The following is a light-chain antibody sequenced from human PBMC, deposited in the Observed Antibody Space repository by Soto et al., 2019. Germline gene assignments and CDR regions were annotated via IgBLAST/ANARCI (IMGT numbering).Light chain of an antibody. CDR3: QQYYSTPLA. CDR2: WAS. V-gene: IGKV4-1*01. CDR1: QSLLLDNKNY. J-gene: IGKJ1*01. Sequence: DIVMTQSPDSLAVSLGERATISCKSSQSLLLDNKNYLAWYQQKPGQPPKLLIYWASTRESGVPDRFSGSGSGTDFTLTISSLQAEDVAVYYCQQYYSTPLAFGQGTKVDIK.